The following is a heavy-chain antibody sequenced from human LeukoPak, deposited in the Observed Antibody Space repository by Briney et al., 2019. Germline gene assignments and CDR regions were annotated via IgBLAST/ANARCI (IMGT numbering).Heavy chain of an antibody. V-gene: IGHV4-34*01. CDR3: ASRGTGTRYYGMDV. CDR1: GGSFSGYC. J-gene: IGHJ6*02. D-gene: IGHD1-7*01. CDR2: INHSGST. Sequence: SETLSLTCTVYGGSFSGYCWSWIRQPPGKGLEWVGEINHSGSTNYNPSLKSRVTISVDTSKNQFSLKLSSVTATDTAVYYCASRGTGTRYYGMDVWGQGTTVTVSS.